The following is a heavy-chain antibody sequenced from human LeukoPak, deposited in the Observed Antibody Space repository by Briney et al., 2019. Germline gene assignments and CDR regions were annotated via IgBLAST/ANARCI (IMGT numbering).Heavy chain of an antibody. CDR1: KISFTNAW. CDR2: FKSEIDGGTI. Sequence: GGSLRLSCVGSKISFTNAWLSWVRQAPGKGLEWVGRFKSEIDGGTIDYAAPIKDRFTTSRDDSRNTLYLQMNSLKIEDTAVYFCTTESGKGGYWGQGTLVTVSS. CDR3: TTESGKGGY. V-gene: IGHV3-15*01. D-gene: IGHD4-23*01. J-gene: IGHJ4*02.